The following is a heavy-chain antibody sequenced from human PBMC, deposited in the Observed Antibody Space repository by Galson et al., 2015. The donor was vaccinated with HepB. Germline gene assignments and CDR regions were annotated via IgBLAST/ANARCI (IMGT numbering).Heavy chain of an antibody. V-gene: IGHV1-69*04. CDR1: GGTFSSYT. Sequence: SVKVSCKASGGTFSSYTISWVRQAPGQGLEWMGRIIPILGIANYAQKFQGRVTITADKSTSTAYMELSSLRSEDTAVYYCAREMRRGYSYGFDYWGQGTLATVSS. CDR2: IIPILGIA. D-gene: IGHD5-18*01. CDR3: AREMRRGYSYGFDY. J-gene: IGHJ4*02.